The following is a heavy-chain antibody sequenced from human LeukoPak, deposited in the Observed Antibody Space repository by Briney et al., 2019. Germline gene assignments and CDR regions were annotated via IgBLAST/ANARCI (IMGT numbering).Heavy chain of an antibody. J-gene: IGHJ4*02. CDR2: IYYSGSA. CDR1: GGSISSYY. Sequence: SETLSLTCSVSGGSISSYYWSWIRQPPGKGLEWIGSIYYSGSAYYNPSLKSRVTISVDTSKNQFSLKLSSVTAADTAVYYCWGFGGVIVYFDYWGQGTLVTVSS. CDR3: WGFGGVIVYFDY. V-gene: IGHV4-39*07. D-gene: IGHD3-16*02.